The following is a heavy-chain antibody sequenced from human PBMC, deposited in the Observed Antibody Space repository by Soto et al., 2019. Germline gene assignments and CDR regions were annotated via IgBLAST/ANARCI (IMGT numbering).Heavy chain of an antibody. J-gene: IGHJ6*02. CDR1: VCTFSICA. D-gene: IGHD1-1*01. CDR3: SRDRGDNWKGPYYFYVMDV. CDR2: IIPIFGTA. Sequence: SVTVSCTSSVCTFSICAISCVRQAPGQGLEWMGGIIPIFGTANYAQKFQGRVTITADESTSTAYMELSSLRSEDTAVYYCSRDRGDNWKGPYYFYVMDVWGQGTTVTVSS. V-gene: IGHV1-69*13.